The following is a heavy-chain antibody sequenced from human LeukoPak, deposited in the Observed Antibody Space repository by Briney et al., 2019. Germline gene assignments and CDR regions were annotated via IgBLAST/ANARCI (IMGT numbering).Heavy chain of an antibody. V-gene: IGHV1-18*01. CDR3: ARTAYDFWSGYPPRAYYYYYMDV. CDR2: ISAYNGNT. CDR1: GYTFTSYG. J-gene: IGHJ6*03. D-gene: IGHD3-3*01. Sequence: ASVKVSCKASGYTFTSYGISWVRQAPGQGLEWMGWISAYNGNTNYAQKLQGRVTMTTDTSTSTAYMELRSLRSDDTAVYYLARTAYDFWSGYPPRAYYYYYMDVWGKGTTVTVSS.